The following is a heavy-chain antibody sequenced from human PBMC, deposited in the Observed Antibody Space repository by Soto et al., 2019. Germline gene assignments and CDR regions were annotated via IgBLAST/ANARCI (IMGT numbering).Heavy chain of an antibody. J-gene: IGHJ6*02. D-gene: IGHD3-16*01. CDR1: GGTFSSYA. V-gene: IGHV1-69*01. Sequence: QGQLVQSGAEVKKPGSSVKVSCKASGGTFSSYAISWVRQAPGQGLEWMGGSSPIFGTANYAPKFQGRVTITADEYTSTAYMELSSLRSEDTAVYYCARVRMIIGTTYYYYCGMDVWGQGTTVTVSS. CDR3: ARVRMIIGTTYYYYCGMDV. CDR2: SSPIFGTA.